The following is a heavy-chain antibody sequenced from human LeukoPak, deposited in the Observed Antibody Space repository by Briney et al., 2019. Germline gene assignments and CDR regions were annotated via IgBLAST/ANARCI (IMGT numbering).Heavy chain of an antibody. D-gene: IGHD3-22*01. V-gene: IGHV1-2*02. CDR1: GYTLTGYY. J-gene: IGHJ3*02. Sequence: ASVKVSCKASGYTLTGYYMHWVRQAPGQGLEWMGWINPNSGGTNYAQKFQGRVTMTRDTSISTAYMELSRLRSDDTAVYYCKRGYYDSSGFLDAFDIWGQGTMVTVSS. CDR2: INPNSGGT. CDR3: KRGYYDSSGFLDAFDI.